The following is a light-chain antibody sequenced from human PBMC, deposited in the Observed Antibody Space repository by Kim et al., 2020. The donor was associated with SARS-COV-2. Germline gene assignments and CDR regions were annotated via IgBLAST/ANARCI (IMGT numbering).Light chain of an antibody. CDR3: QSYDDNIWV. Sequence: NFMLTQSHSVSESPGKTVIISCTRSSGSIVSDFVRWFQQRPGSSPTTVIYEDHKRPSGVPDRFSGSVDSSSNSASLTISGLRTEDEADYYCQSYDDNIWVFGGGTQLTVL. CDR2: EDH. V-gene: IGLV6-57*01. CDR1: SGSIVSDF. J-gene: IGLJ3*02.